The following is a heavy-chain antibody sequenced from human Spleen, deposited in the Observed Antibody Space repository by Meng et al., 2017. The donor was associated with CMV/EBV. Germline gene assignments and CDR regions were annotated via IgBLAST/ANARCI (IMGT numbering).Heavy chain of an antibody. V-gene: IGHV4-34*01. Sequence: LTCGVYGGAFSGYYWTWIRQPPGRGREWIGEINHGGVTHYNSSLNSRVTISLDTSKKRFALRLTSVTAADTAVYYCASEPVGWYFDLWGRGTLVTVSS. CDR2: INHGGVT. CDR1: GGAFSGYY. J-gene: IGHJ2*01. CDR3: ASEPVGWYFDL. D-gene: IGHD1-14*01.